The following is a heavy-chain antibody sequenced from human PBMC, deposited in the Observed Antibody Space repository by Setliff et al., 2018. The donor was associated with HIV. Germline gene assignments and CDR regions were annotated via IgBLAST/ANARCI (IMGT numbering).Heavy chain of an antibody. CDR3: ARDSGVSSGWKNWFDS. V-gene: IGHV1-69*13. D-gene: IGHD6-19*01. CDR2: IIPIFGTA. CDR1: GGTFSSYA. Sequence: ASVKVSCKASGGTFSSYAISWVRQAPGQGLEWMGGIIPIFGTANYAQKFQGRVAITADESTSTAYMELSSLRSEDTAVYYCARDSGVSSGWKNWFDSWGQGTLVTVSS. J-gene: IGHJ5*01.